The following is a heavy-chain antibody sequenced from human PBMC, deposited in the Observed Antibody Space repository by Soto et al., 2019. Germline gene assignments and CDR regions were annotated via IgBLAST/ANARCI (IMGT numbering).Heavy chain of an antibody. CDR2: INPNSGDT. J-gene: IGHJ4*02. Sequence: ASVKVSCKSSGYAFTGYYIHWVRQAPGQGLEWMGWINPNSGDTNYAQKFQGRVTMTRDTSFSTAYMELSSLRSDDTAVYYCATRYSYVHFWGQGTLVTVPS. CDR1: GYAFTGYY. D-gene: IGHD5-18*01. V-gene: IGHV1-2*02. CDR3: ATRYSYVHF.